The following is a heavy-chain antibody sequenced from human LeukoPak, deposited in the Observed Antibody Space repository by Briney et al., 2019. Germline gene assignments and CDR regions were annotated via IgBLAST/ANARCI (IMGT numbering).Heavy chain of an antibody. J-gene: IGHJ3*02. CDR3: ARSSYRGPPGFFFDM. D-gene: IGHD1-26*01. Sequence: SETLSLTCTVSGGSISSYYWSWIRQPPGEGLEWIGYIDDSGSTNYNPSLKSRVTISVDTSKNQFSLRLSSVTAADTAVYYCARSSYRGPPGFFFDMGAKGKMAPFS. V-gene: IGHV4-59*01. CDR1: GGSISSYY. CDR2: IDDSGST.